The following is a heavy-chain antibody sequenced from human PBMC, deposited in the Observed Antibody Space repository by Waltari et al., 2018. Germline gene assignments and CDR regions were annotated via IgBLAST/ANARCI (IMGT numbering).Heavy chain of an antibody. Sequence: QVQLQESGPGLVKPSETLSLTCAVSGYSISSGYYWGWIRQPPGKGLEWIGSIYHSGSTYYNPSLKSRVTISVDTSKNQFSLKLSSVTAADTAVYYCARSSDSDYPAWLTSWGQGTLVTVSS. CDR1: GYSISSGYY. V-gene: IGHV4-38-2*01. CDR2: IYHSGST. CDR3: ARSSDSDYPAWLTS. J-gene: IGHJ5*02. D-gene: IGHD5-12*01.